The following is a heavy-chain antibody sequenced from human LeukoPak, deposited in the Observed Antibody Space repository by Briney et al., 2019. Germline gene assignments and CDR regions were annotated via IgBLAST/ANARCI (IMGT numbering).Heavy chain of an antibody. CDR2: ISYDGNSK. J-gene: IGHJ4*02. D-gene: IGHD6-19*01. CDR1: GFTFYTYS. V-gene: IGHV3-30*04. Sequence: PGRSLRLSCAASGFTFYTYSMHWVRQAPGKGLEWVAFISYDGNSKYYADSVKGRFTISRDNSKNTLYLQMNSLRPEDTAVYSCASVKYSSGWSFDYWGQGTLVTVSS. CDR3: ASVKYSSGWSFDY.